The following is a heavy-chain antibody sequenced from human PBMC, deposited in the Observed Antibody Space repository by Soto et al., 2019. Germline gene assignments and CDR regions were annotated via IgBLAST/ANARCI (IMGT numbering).Heavy chain of an antibody. Sequence: EVQLVESGGCLVQPGGSLRLSCAASGFSFSTYWMLWVRQDPGKGLVWVSRINDDGSVTTYADSVKGRFTISRNNAKNTLHLHMNSLRAEDTAVYYCVRDQEGKGAVLDYWGQGTLVTVSS. D-gene: IGHD3-10*01. CDR3: VRDQEGKGAVLDY. V-gene: IGHV3-74*03. J-gene: IGHJ4*02. CDR1: GFSFSTYW. CDR2: INDDGSVT.